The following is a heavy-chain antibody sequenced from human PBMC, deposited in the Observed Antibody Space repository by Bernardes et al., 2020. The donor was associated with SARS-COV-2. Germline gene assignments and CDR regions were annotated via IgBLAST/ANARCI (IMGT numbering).Heavy chain of an antibody. J-gene: IGHJ4*02. CDR1: GFTFSSYW. V-gene: IGHV3-7*01. D-gene: IGHD3-10*01. CDR3: ARSPLVHLLWFGELYDY. Sequence: GGSLRLSCAASGFTFSSYWMSWVRQAPGKGLEWVANIKQDGSEKYYVDSVKGRFTISRDNAKNSLYLQMNSLRAEDTAVYYCARSPLVHLLWFGELYDYWGQGTLVTVSS. CDR2: IKQDGSEK.